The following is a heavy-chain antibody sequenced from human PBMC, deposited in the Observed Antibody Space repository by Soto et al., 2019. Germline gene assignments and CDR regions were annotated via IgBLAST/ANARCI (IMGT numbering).Heavy chain of an antibody. J-gene: IGHJ6*03. V-gene: IGHV3-7*01. CDR3: ARELRGYCTNGVCYRLGYYYYMDV. CDR1: GFTFSSYW. CDR2: IKQDGSEK. D-gene: IGHD2-8*01. Sequence: PGGSLRLSCAASGFTFSSYWMSWVRQAPGKGLEWVANIKQDGSEKYYVDSVKGRFTISRDNAKNSLYLQMNSLRAEDTAVYYCARELRGYCTNGVCYRLGYYYYMDVWGKGTTVTVSS.